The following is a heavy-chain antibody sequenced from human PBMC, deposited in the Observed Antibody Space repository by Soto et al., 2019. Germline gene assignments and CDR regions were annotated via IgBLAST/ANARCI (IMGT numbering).Heavy chain of an antibody. CDR3: ARVPNR. CDR2: IYHSGST. V-gene: IGHV4-30-2*01. CDR1: GGNISSGGCS. J-gene: IGHJ5*02. Sequence: SETLSVTCAVAGGNISSGGCSWSWIRQPPGKGLEWIGYIYHSGSTYYNPSLKSRVTISVDRSKNQFSLKLSSVTAADTAVYYCARVPNRWGQGTLVTVSS. D-gene: IGHD2-2*01.